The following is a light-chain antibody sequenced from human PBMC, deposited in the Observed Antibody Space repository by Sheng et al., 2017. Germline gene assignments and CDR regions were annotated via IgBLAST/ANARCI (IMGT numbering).Light chain of an antibody. CDR3: QQFNSYHWT. J-gene: IGKJ1*01. CDR2: DAS. V-gene: IGKV1-13*02. CDR1: QGISNG. Sequence: IQMTQSPSSVSASVGDRVSITCRASQGISNGLAWYQQKPGKPPKLLVYDASTLESGVPSRFSGSGSGTDFTLTISSLQPEDFATYYCQQFNSYHWTFGQGTKVEIK.